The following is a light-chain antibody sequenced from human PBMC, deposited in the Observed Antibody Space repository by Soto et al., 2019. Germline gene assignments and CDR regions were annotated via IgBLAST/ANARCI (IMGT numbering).Light chain of an antibody. V-gene: IGLV1-40*01. Sequence: QSVLAQRPSLSGAPGQRVTISCSGTTSNIGADYDVEWYRQLPGTAPKLLIHGNIHRPSGVPDRFSGSKSGTSASLAITGLQYEDEGDYDCQSYDSGLRGYVFGSGTKLTVL. CDR1: TSNIGADYD. CDR3: QSYDSGLRGYV. J-gene: IGLJ1*01. CDR2: GNI.